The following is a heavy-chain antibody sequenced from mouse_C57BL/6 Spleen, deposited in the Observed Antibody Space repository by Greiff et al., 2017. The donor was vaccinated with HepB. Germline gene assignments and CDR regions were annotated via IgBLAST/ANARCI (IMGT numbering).Heavy chain of an antibody. Sequence: DVHLVESGGGLVKPGGSLKLSCAASGFTFSDYGMHWVRQAPEKGLEWVAYISSGSSTIYYADTVKGRFTISRDNAKNTLFLQMTSLRSEDTAMYYCAREGFYSSGYPYWGQGTTLTVSS. V-gene: IGHV5-17*01. CDR2: ISSGSSTI. D-gene: IGHD3-2*02. J-gene: IGHJ2*01. CDR3: AREGFYSSGYPY. CDR1: GFTFSDYG.